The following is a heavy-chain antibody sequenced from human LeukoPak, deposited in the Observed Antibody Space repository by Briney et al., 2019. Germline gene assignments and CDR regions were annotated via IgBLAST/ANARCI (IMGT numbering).Heavy chain of an antibody. CDR2: LYHSGST. Sequence: SETLSLTCTVSGASISSRNYYWAWIRQPPGKGLEWIGSLYHSGSTNYNPSLKSRVTISLDKSKNQFSLKLSSVTAADTAVYYCARIRGYGRDYYYYYMDVWDKGTTVTVSS. CDR1: GASISSRNYY. J-gene: IGHJ6*03. D-gene: IGHD6-19*01. V-gene: IGHV4-39*07. CDR3: ARIRGYGRDYYYYYMDV.